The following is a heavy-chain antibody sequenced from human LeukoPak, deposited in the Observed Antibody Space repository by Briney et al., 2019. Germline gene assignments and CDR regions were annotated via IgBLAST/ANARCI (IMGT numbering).Heavy chain of an antibody. CDR2: IYPRDSDT. V-gene: IGHV5-51*01. D-gene: IGHD3-22*01. J-gene: IGHJ4*02. CDR3: ARARYYYDFSGYFDH. CDR1: GYSFTSYW. Sequence: GESLKISCKGSGYSFTSYWIAWVRQMPGKNLEYMGIIYPRDSDTRYSPLLYSPVTISPDESLRTPSPRGSSPKAPDTAMYYCARARYYYDFSGYFDHWGQGTRVTVSS.